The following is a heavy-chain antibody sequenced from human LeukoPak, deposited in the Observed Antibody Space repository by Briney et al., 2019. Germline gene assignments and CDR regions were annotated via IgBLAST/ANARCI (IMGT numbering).Heavy chain of an antibody. D-gene: IGHD2-2*01. CDR1: GGSFSGYY. CDR2: INHSGST. J-gene: IGHJ4*02. Sequence: PSETLSLTCAVYGGSFSGYYWSWIRQPPGKGLEWIGEINHSGSTNYNPSLKSRVTISVDTSKNQFSLKLSSVTAADTAVYYCARVGDCSSTSCLSWLDYWGQGTLVTVSS. CDR3: ARVGDCSSTSCLSWLDY. V-gene: IGHV4-34*01.